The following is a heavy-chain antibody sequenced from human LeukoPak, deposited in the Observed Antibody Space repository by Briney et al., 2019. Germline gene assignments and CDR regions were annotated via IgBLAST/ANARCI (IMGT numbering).Heavy chain of an antibody. CDR1: GFTVSRNY. CDR2: IYSGDST. J-gene: IGHJ3*02. V-gene: IGHV3-53*01. CDR3: AKPHNNWNDGADAFDI. Sequence: GGSLRLSCAASGFTVSRNYMSWVRQAPGKGLEWVSVIYSGDSTYYADSVKGRFTISRDNSKNTLYLQMNSLRAEDTAVYYCAKPHNNWNDGADAFDIWGQGTMVTVSS. D-gene: IGHD1-1*01.